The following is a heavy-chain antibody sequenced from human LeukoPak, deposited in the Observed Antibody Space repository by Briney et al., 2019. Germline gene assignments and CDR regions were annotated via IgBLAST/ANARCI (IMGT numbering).Heavy chain of an antibody. CDR1: GGSLSGYY. V-gene: IGHV4-34*01. J-gene: IGHJ6*03. Sequence: SETLSLTCAVYGGSLSGYYWSWIRQPPGRGLEWIGEINHSGSTNYNPSLKSRVTISVDTSKNQFSLKLSSVTAADTAVYYCARGGIAARRGGSYMDVWGKGTTVTVSS. D-gene: IGHD6-6*01. CDR3: ARGGIAARRGGSYMDV. CDR2: INHSGST.